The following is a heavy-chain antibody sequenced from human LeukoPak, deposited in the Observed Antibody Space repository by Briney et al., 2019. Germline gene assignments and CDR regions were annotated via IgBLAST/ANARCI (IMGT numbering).Heavy chain of an antibody. V-gene: IGHV3-30*18. CDR1: GFTFNNYG. CDR3: AKDRETTASGTFDF. J-gene: IGHJ4*02. Sequence: PGRSLRLSCAASGFTFNNYGMHYVRQAPGKGLGWVAVISDDGRNKNYADSVKGRFTISRDSSNNTLYLQMNSLRAEDTGVYFCAKDRETTASGTFDFRGQGTLVTVSS. CDR2: ISDDGRNK. D-gene: IGHD6-13*01.